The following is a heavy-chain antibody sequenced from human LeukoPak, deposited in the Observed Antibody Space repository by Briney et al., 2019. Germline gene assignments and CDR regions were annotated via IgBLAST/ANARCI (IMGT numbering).Heavy chain of an antibody. D-gene: IGHD6-6*01. V-gene: IGHV4-59*11. J-gene: IGHJ1*01. CDR1: GGSISTHY. Sequence: SSETLSLTCTVSGGSISTHYWDWIRQPPGKGLEWIGYIYHSGSTNYNPSLQSRVTISVDTSKNQFSLNLNSVTAADTAVYYCARGGAARLHFQNWGQGTLVTVSS. CDR3: ARGGAARLHFQN. CDR2: IYHSGST.